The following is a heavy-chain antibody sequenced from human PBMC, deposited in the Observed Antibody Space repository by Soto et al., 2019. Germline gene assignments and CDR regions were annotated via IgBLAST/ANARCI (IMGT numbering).Heavy chain of an antibody. V-gene: IGHV1-69*12. CDR3: ARDPKAPETYYSGLDV. J-gene: IGHJ6*02. CDR2: IIPMFGAS. CDR1: GDTFSIYA. Sequence: QVQLVQSGAEVKKPGSSVKVSCKASGDTFSIYAISWVRQAPGQGLEWMGGIIPMFGASTYAQKFQARVTFTADESTATAYMELSSLRSDDRAVYYCARDPKAPETYYSGLDVWGQGTTVTVSS.